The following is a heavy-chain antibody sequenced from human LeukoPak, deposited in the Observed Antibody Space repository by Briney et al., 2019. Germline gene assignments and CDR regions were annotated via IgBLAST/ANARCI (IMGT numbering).Heavy chain of an antibody. D-gene: IGHD2-2*01. CDR1: GFTFSSYA. CDR2: ISYDGSNK. V-gene: IGHV3-30-3*01. Sequence: PGGSLRLSCAASGFTFSSYAMHWVRQAPGKGLEWVAVISYDGSNKYYADSVKGRFTISRDNSKNTLYLQMNSLRAEDTAVYYCARGVPAAPGYWGQGTLVTVSS. CDR3: ARGVPAAPGY. J-gene: IGHJ4*02.